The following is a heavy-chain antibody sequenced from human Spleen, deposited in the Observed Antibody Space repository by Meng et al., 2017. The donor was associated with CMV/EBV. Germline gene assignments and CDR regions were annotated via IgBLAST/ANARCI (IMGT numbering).Heavy chain of an antibody. V-gene: IGHV1-69*05. J-gene: IGHJ5*02. D-gene: IGHD2-2*01. CDR1: GGTFSSYA. CDR3: ARLSSSTSNGYWFDP. Sequence: SVKVSCKASGGTFSSYAISWVRQAPGQGLEWMGGIIPIFGTANYAQKFQGRVTITTDESTSTAYMELSSLRSEDTAVYYCARLSSSTSNGYWFDPWGQGTLVTVSS. CDR2: IIPIFGTA.